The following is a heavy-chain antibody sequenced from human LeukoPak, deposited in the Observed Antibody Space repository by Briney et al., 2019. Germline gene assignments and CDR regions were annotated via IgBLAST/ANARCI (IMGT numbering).Heavy chain of an antibody. CDR3: ARVHIIAAASGFDY. V-gene: IGHV3-30*03. D-gene: IGHD6-13*01. CDR2: ISYDGSNK. CDR1: GFTFSSYG. Sequence: SGRSLRLSCAASGFTFSSYGMHWVRQAPGKGLEWVAVISYDGSNKYYADSVKGRFTISRDNSKNTLYLQMNSLRAEDTAVYYCARVHIIAAASGFDYWGQGTLVTVSS. J-gene: IGHJ4*02.